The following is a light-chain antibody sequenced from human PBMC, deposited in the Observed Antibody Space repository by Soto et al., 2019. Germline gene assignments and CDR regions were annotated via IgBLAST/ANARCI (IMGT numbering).Light chain of an antibody. CDR1: QSVSSSY. V-gene: IGKV3D-20*02. CDR2: GAS. CDR3: QQRRSWQVT. J-gene: IGKJ5*01. Sequence: EIVLTQSPGTLSLSPGERATLSCRASQSVSSSYLAWYQQKPGQAPRLLIYGASSRATGIPDRFSGSGSGTDFTLTISRLEPEDFAVYYCQQRRSWQVTFGQGTRLEIK.